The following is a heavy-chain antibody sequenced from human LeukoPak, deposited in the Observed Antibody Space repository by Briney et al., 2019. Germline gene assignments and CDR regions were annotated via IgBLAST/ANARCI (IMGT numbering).Heavy chain of an antibody. CDR1: GFTVSSNY. J-gene: IGHJ6*03. CDR3: ARGKIDQQGWLDYYYYMDV. Sequence: GGSLRLSCAASGFTVSSNYMSWVRQAPGKGLEWVSIIYSGGSTFYADSVKGRFTISRDNSRNTLYLQMNSLRAEDTAVYYCARGKIDQQGWLDYYYYMDVWGKGTTVTVSS. D-gene: IGHD6-19*01. CDR2: IYSGGST. V-gene: IGHV3-53*05.